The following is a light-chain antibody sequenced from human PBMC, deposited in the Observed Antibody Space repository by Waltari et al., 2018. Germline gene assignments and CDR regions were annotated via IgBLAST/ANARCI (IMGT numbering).Light chain of an antibody. V-gene: IGLV3-10*01. Sequence: ELTQPPSVSASPGQTARIPWSGDALPNRYAKWYQQKSGQSPVLVIYDDTKRPSGIPERFSGSSSGTMATLTINGAQVEDEADYYCFATDSSGNHRKVFGGGTKLTVL. CDR3: FATDSSGNHRKV. J-gene: IGLJ2*01. CDR2: DDT. CDR1: ALPNRY.